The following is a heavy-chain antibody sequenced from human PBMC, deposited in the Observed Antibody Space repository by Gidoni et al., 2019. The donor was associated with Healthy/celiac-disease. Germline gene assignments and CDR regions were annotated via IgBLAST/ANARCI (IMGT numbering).Heavy chain of an antibody. J-gene: IGHJ4*02. D-gene: IGHD5-18*01. Sequence: QLQLQESGPGLVKPSETLSLTCTVSGGSISSSSYYWGWIRQPPGKGLEWIGSIYYSGSTYYNPSLKSRVTISVDTSKNQFSLKLSSVTAADTAVYYCARLSGYSYGLDYWGQGTLVTVSS. V-gene: IGHV4-39*01. CDR3: ARLSGYSYGLDY. CDR2: IYYSGST. CDR1: GGSISSSSYY.